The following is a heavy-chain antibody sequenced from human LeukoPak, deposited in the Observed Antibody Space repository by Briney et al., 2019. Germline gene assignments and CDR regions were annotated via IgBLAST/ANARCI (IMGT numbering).Heavy chain of an antibody. CDR1: GFTFSSHW. Sequence: GGSLRLSCAASGFTFSSHWMHWVRQAPGEGLLWVSGIKGDGSTTIYADSVKGRFTISRDNTKNTLYLQMNSLRAEDTAVYYCARHRLGGLDYWGQGTLVTVSS. D-gene: IGHD3-16*01. CDR2: IKGDGSTT. V-gene: IGHV3-74*01. CDR3: ARHRLGGLDY. J-gene: IGHJ4*02.